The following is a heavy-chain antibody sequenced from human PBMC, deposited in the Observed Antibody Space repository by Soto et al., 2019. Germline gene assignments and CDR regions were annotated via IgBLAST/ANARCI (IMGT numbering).Heavy chain of an antibody. CDR1: GGTFSSYA. D-gene: IGHD6-19*01. J-gene: IGHJ6*02. Sequence: QVQLVQSGAEVKKPGSSVKVSCKASGGTFSSYAISWVRQAPGQGLEWMGGIIPIFGTANYAQKFQGRVTITADESTSTAYMELSSLRSEDTAVYYCATRKKWLVTYGMDVWGQGTTVTVSS. CDR2: IIPIFGTA. V-gene: IGHV1-69*12. CDR3: ATRKKWLVTYGMDV.